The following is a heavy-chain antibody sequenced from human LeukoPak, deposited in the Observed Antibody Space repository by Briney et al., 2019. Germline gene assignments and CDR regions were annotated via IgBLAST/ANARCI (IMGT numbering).Heavy chain of an antibody. J-gene: IGHJ3*02. D-gene: IGHD4-17*01. CDR2: IYYSGRT. CDR1: GGSISSSSYY. V-gene: IGHV4-39*01. Sequence: PSETLSLTCTVSGGSISSSSYYWGWIRQPPGEELEWIVSIYYSGRTYSTPSLKSRVTISVDTSKTQFSLKRSPVTAADTAVYYCATRDSRRRVTTRGAFDIWGQGTMVTVSS. CDR3: ATRDSRRRVTTRGAFDI.